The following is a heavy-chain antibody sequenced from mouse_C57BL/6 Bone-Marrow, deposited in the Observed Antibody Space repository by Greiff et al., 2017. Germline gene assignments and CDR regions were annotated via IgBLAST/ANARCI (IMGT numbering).Heavy chain of an antibody. CDR2: IHPNSGST. Sequence: QVQLQQPGAELVKPGASVKLSCKASGYTFTSYWMHWVKQRPGQGLEWIGMIHPNSGSTNYNEKFKSKATLTVDKSSSTAYMQLSSLTSEDSAVYYCARVGLYYDSSLGYWYFDVWGTGTTVTVSS. CDR3: ARVGLYYDSSLGYWYFDV. CDR1: GYTFTSYW. D-gene: IGHD1-1*01. V-gene: IGHV1-64*01. J-gene: IGHJ1*03.